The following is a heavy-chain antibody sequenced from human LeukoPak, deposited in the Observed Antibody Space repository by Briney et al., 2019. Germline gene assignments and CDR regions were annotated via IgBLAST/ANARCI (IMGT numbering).Heavy chain of an antibody. CDR3: ASRPYSYSSKDYYFYYMDV. V-gene: IGHV1-69*06. CDR1: GGTFSSYA. CDR2: IIPIFGTA. J-gene: IGHJ6*03. D-gene: IGHD1-26*01. Sequence: SVKVSCKASGGTFSSYAISWVRQAPGQGLEWMGGIIPIFGTANYAQKFQGRVTITADKSASTAYMELSSLRSEDTAVYYCASRPYSYSSKDYYFYYMDVWGKGTTVTVSS.